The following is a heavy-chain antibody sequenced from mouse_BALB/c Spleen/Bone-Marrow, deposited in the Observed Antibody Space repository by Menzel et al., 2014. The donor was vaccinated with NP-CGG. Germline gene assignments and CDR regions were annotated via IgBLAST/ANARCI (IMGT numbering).Heavy chain of an antibody. Sequence: EVKLVESGGGLVQPAGSLRLSCATSGFTFSDFYMEWVRQPPGKRLEWIAASRNKANDYTTEYSASAKGRFIVSRDTSQSILYLQMNALRAEDTDIYYCARDYCGSSYWYFDVWGAGTTVTVSS. D-gene: IGHD1-1*01. J-gene: IGHJ1*01. V-gene: IGHV7-1*02. CDR3: ARDYCGSSYWYFDV. CDR1: GFTFSDFY. CDR2: SRNKANDYTT.